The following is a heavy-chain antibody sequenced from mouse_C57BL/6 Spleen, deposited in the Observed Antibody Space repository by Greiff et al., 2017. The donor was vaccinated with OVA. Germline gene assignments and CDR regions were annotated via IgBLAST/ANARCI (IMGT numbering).Heavy chain of an antibody. J-gene: IGHJ3*01. Sequence: QVQLQQPGAELVRPGSSVKLSCKASGYTFTSYWMHWVKQRPLQGLEWIGHIDPSDSDTHYNQKFKDKATLTVDKSSSTAYMQLSSLTSEDAAVDDCASDGGYDVGCAYWGQGTLVTVSA. V-gene: IGHV1-52*01. CDR3: ASDGGYDVGCAY. D-gene: IGHD2-2*01. CDR1: GYTFTSYW. CDR2: IDPSDSDT.